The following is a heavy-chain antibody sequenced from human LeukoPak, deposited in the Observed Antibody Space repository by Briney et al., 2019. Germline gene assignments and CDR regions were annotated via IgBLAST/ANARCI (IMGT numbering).Heavy chain of an antibody. Sequence: GGSLRLSCAASGFTFSSYAMSWVRQAPGKGLEWVSAISGSGGSTYYADSVKGRFTISRDNSKNTLYLQMNSLRADDTAVYYCAKYGTYYYDSSGYYPFDYWGQGTLVTVSS. J-gene: IGHJ4*02. CDR2: ISGSGGST. CDR3: AKYGTYYYDSSGYYPFDY. D-gene: IGHD3-22*01. V-gene: IGHV3-23*01. CDR1: GFTFSSYA.